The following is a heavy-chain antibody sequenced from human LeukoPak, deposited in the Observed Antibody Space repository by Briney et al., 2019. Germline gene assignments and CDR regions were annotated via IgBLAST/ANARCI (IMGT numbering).Heavy chain of an antibody. CDR3: ARGSFLITFGGFIG. D-gene: IGHD3-16*02. CDR2: ISGSGDNT. V-gene: IGHV3-23*01. J-gene: IGHJ4*02. CDR1: GFTFSSHG. Sequence: GGSLRLSCAASGFTFSSHGMSWVRQAPGKGLEWVSTISGSGDNTYYADSVKGRFTISRDNSKNTLYLQMNSLRAEDTAVYYCARGSFLITFGGFIGWGQGTLVTVSS.